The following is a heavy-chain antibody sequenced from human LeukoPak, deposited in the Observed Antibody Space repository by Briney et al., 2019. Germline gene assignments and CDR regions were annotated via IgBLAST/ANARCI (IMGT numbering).Heavy chain of an antibody. CDR1: GYTFTSND. J-gene: IGHJ5*02. Sequence: ASVKVSCKASGYTFTSNDINWGRQATGQGLEWMGWMNLNSGNTGYAQKFQGRVTMTRNTSISTAYMELSSMRSEDTAVYYCARGWAKTIFGVVIIGSRWFDPWGQGTLVTVSS. V-gene: IGHV1-8*01. CDR3: ARGWAKTIFGVVIIGSRWFDP. CDR2: MNLNSGNT. D-gene: IGHD3-3*01.